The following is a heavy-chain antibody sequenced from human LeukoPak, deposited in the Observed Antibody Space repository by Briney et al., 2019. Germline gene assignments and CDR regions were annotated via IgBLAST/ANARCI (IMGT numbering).Heavy chain of an antibody. Sequence: SVKVSCKASGFTFTSSAVQWVRQARGQRLEWIGWIVVGSGDTNSAQKFQERVTITRDMSTRTAYMELSSLRSEDTAVYYCGADSMPRGVFSYAFDVWGQGTMVTVSS. CDR1: GFTFTSSA. CDR3: GADSMPRGVFSYAFDV. CDR2: IVVGSGDT. D-gene: IGHD3-10*01. V-gene: IGHV1-58*01. J-gene: IGHJ3*01.